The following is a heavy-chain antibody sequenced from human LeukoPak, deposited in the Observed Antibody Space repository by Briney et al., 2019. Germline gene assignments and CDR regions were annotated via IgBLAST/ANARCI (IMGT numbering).Heavy chain of an antibody. V-gene: IGHV3-74*01. CDR3: VGAAADTTPRP. D-gene: IGHD6-13*01. Sequence: GGSLRLSCAASRFTLSNYWMHWVRQGPGKGLVWVSRVSNDGSSTAYADSVRGRFTISRDNAKNTLYLQMNSLRAEDTAVYYCVGAAADTTPRPWGQGTLVTVSS. CDR2: VSNDGSST. J-gene: IGHJ4*02. CDR1: RFTLSNYW.